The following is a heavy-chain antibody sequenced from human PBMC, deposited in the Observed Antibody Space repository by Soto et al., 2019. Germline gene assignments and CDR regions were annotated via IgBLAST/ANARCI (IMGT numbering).Heavy chain of an antibody. CDR2: ISSSSSYI. D-gene: IGHD6-19*01. CDR1: GFTFSSYS. Sequence: GGSLRLSCAASGFTFSSYSMNWVRQAPGKGLEWVSSISSSSSYIYYADSVKGRFTISRDNAKNSLYLQMNSLRAEDTAVYYCASIAVAGTFDAFDIWGQGTMVTVS. J-gene: IGHJ3*02. V-gene: IGHV3-21*01. CDR3: ASIAVAGTFDAFDI.